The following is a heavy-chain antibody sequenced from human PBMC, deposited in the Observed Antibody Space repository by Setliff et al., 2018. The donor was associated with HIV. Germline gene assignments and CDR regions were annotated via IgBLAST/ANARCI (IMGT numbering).Heavy chain of an antibody. Sequence: PSETLSLTCAVYGGSFSGYYWSWIRQPPGKGLEWIGEINHSGSTNYNPSLKSRVTISVDTSKKHFSLRLNSVTAADTAVYYCARGDYFYYYMDVWGIGTTVTVSS. CDR1: GGSFSGYY. V-gene: IGHV4-34*01. CDR3: ARGDYFYYYMDV. J-gene: IGHJ6*03. CDR2: INHSGST.